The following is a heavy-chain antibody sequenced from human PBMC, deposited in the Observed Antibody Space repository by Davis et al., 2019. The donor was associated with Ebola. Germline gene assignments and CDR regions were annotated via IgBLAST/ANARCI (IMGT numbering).Heavy chain of an antibody. CDR3: AKEYYGSGHFDY. D-gene: IGHD3-10*01. V-gene: IGHV3-48*01. CDR1: GFTFSSYW. Sequence: GGSLRLSCAASGFTFSSYWMSWVRQAPGKGLEWVSYISSSGSTIYYADSVKGRFTISRDNSKNTLYLQMNSLRAEDTAVYYCAKEYYGSGHFDYWGQGTLVTVSS. CDR2: ISSSGSTI. J-gene: IGHJ4*02.